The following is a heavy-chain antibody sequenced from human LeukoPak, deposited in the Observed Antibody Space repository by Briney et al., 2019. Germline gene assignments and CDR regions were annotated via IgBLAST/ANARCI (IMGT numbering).Heavy chain of an antibody. Sequence: SGGSLRLSCAASGSLFTLTSYAMSWVRQAPGEGLEWVSAISGSGGRSYYADSVKGRFTISRDNSKNTLYLELNNLRAEDTAIYYSANGDYRRHYDNGHFQHWGQGTLVTVSS. CDR2: ISGSGGRS. CDR1: GSLFTLTSYA. J-gene: IGHJ1*01. CDR3: ANGDYRRHYDNGHFQH. V-gene: IGHV3-23*01. D-gene: IGHD4-17*01.